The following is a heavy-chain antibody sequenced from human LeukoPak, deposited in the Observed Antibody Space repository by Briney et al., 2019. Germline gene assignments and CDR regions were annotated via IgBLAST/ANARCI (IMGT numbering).Heavy chain of an antibody. J-gene: IGHJ3*02. CDR2: ISSSSSYI. V-gene: IGHV3-21*01. Sequence: GGSLRLSRAASGFTFSSYSMNWVRQAPGKGLEWVSSISSSSSYIYYADSVKGRFTISRDNAKNSLYLQMNSLRAEDTAVYYCARGLYYYMDAPKPNAFDIWAKGQWSPSLQ. D-gene: IGHD3-10*01. CDR1: GFTFSSYS. CDR3: ARGLYYYMDAPKPNAFDI.